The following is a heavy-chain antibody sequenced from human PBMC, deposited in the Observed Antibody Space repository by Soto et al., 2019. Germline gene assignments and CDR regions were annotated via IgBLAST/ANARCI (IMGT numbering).Heavy chain of an antibody. D-gene: IGHD3-3*01. CDR3: ARDRLRDCWSGRREAFDI. J-gene: IGHJ3*02. V-gene: IGHV4-59*01. Sequence: SETLSLTCTVSGGSISSYYWSWIRQPPGKGLEWIGYIYYSGSTNYNPSLTSRVTISVDTSKNQFSLKLSSVTAADTAVYYCARDRLRDCWSGRREAFDIWGQGTMVTVSS. CDR1: GGSISSYY. CDR2: IYYSGST.